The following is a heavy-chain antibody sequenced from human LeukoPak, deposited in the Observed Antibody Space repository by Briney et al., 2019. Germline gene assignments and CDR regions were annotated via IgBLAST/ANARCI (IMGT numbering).Heavy chain of an antibody. D-gene: IGHD1-26*01. V-gene: IGHV4-4*02. CDR1: GGSISSSNW. Sequence: PSETLSLTCAVSGGSISSSNWWSWVRQPPGKGLEWIGNIYDSGSTYYNASLQSRVTISIDTSKNQFSLRLSSVTAADTAMYYCAKSGGYGLIDYWGQGTLVTVSS. CDR2: IYDSGST. J-gene: IGHJ4*02. CDR3: AKSGGYGLIDY.